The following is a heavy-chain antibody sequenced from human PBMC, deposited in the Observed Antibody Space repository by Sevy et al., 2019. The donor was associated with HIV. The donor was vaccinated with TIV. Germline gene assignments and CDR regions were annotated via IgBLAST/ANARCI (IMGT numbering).Heavy chain of an antibody. CDR1: GSTFSNYA. CDR2: ISGSGGST. J-gene: IGHJ4*02. V-gene: IGHV3-23*01. CDR3: AKGYTSGWYYFDY. Sequence: GGSLRLSCAASGSTFSNYAMSWVRQAPGKGLEWVSAISGSGGSTYYADSVKGRFTISRDNSKNTLYLQMNSLRAEDTAVYYCAKGYTSGWYYFDYWGQGTLVTVSS. D-gene: IGHD6-19*01.